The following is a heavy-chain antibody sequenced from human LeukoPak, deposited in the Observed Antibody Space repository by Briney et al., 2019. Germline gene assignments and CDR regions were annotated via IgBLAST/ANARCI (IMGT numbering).Heavy chain of an antibody. Sequence: SETLSLTCAVYGGSFSGYYWRWIRQPPGKGLEWIGEINHSGSTNYNPSLKSRVTISVDTSKNQFSLKLSSVTAADTAVYYCARGFRPLSTPRKYYDFWSGYYSDAFDIWGQGTMVTVSS. D-gene: IGHD3-3*01. CDR3: ARGFRPLSTPRKYYDFWSGYYSDAFDI. V-gene: IGHV4-34*01. CDR2: INHSGST. CDR1: GGSFSGYY. J-gene: IGHJ3*02.